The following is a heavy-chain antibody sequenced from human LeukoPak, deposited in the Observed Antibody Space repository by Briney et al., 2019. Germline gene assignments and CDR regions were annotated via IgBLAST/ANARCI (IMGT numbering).Heavy chain of an antibody. CDR3: ARDFGFLSGYSSFDY. Sequence: PSETLSLTCTVSGGSISSSSNYWGWIRQPPGKGLEWYGSIYYSGSTYSNPSHKRRVTISVDTSKNQFSLMLSSVTAADTGVYYCARDFGFLSGYSSFDYWGQGTLVTVSS. D-gene: IGHD3-3*01. V-gene: IGHV4-39*07. CDR1: GGSISSSSNY. CDR2: IYYSGST. J-gene: IGHJ4*02.